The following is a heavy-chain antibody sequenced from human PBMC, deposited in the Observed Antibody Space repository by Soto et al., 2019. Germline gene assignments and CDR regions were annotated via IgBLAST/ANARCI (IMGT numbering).Heavy chain of an antibody. J-gene: IGHJ4*02. V-gene: IGHV3-11*01. CDR2: ISSSSGTI. CDR1: GFTFSDYY. D-gene: IGHD6-13*01. Sequence: PGGSLRLSCAASGFTFSDYYMTWIRQAPGSGPEWVSYISSSSGTISYANSVKGRFTISRYNAQNSLYLQMTSLRAEDTAVYYCARGTYRSKTDFDYWGQGTLVTVSS. CDR3: ARGTYRSKTDFDY.